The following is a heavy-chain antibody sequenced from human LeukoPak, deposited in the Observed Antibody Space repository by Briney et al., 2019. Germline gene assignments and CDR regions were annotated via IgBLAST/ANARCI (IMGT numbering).Heavy chain of an antibody. CDR1: GYTFTSYD. V-gene: IGHV1-8*01. CDR2: MNPNSGNT. Sequence: ASVKVSCKASGYTFTSYDINWVRQATGQGLEWMGWMNPNSGNTGYAQKFQGRVTMTRDTSTSTVYMELSSLRSEDTAVYYCARGPPSAILTGYYYYYYGMDVWGQGTTVTVSS. J-gene: IGHJ6*02. CDR3: ARGPPSAILTGYYYYYYGMDV. D-gene: IGHD3-9*01.